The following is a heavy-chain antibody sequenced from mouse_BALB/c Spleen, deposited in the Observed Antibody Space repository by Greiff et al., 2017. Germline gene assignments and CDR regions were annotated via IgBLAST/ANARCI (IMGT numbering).Heavy chain of an antibody. Sequence: VMLVESGPGLVAPSQSLSITCTVSGFSLTSYGVHWVRQPPGKGLEWLGVIWAGGSTNYNSALMSRLSISKDNSKSQVFLKMNSLQTDDTAMYYCARDRGYYDYVWFAYWGQGTLVTVSA. V-gene: IGHV2-9*02. CDR1: GFSLTSYG. CDR3: ARDRGYYDYVWFAY. CDR2: IWAGGST. D-gene: IGHD2-4*01. J-gene: IGHJ3*01.